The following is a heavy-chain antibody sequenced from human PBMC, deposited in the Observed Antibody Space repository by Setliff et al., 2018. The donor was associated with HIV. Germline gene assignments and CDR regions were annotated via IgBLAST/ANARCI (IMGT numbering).Heavy chain of an antibody. J-gene: IGHJ6*03. V-gene: IGHV1-18*01. Sequence: KVSCKASGYRFSSYGITWVRHAPGQGLEWMGWINVHNGDTKFAQRFQDRLTMTTDTSTTTAYMELSSLRPEDTAVYYCARVDPCSGDYCHQNQYFYYMDVWGKGTTVTVSS. D-gene: IGHD3-22*01. CDR3: ARVDPCSGDYCHQNQYFYYMDV. CDR1: GYRFSSYG. CDR2: INVHNGDT.